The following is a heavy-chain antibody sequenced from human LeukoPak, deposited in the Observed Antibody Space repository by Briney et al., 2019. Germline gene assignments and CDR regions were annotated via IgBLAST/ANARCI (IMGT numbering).Heavy chain of an antibody. V-gene: IGHV4-39*01. J-gene: IGHJ4*02. CDR2: IYYSWTT. CDR1: GGSISSTNYY. Sequence: SETLSLTCSVSGGSISSTNYYWGWIRQPPGKGLEWIGRIYYSWTTYYSPSLKIRVTKSVDTSKHQFSLKLTSVTAADTAVYYCVRQWAVAGPEYFDYWGPGTLVTVSS. D-gene: IGHD6-19*01. CDR3: VRQWAVAGPEYFDY.